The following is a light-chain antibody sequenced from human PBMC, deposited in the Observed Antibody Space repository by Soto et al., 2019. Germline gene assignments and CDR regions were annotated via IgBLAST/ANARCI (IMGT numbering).Light chain of an antibody. J-gene: IGLJ1*01. V-gene: IGLV2-23*01. CDR3: CSYAGTGTFYV. CDR1: SSDVGTYNL. CDR2: EGS. Sequence: QSALTQPASVSGSPVQSITISCTGTSSDVGTYNLVSWYQQHPGKAPKLMIYEGSKRPSGVSNRFSGSKSGNTASLTISGLQAEDEADYYCCSYAGTGTFYVFGTGTKVT.